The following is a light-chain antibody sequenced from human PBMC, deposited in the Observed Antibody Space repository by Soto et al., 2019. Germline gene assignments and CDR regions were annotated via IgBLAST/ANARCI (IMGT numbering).Light chain of an antibody. J-gene: IGKJ2*01. CDR3: QQSYSTSYT. Sequence: DIQMTQSPSTLSASIGDRVTITCRASQRINKWLAWHQQKPGKAPKLLIYDASSLQSGVPPRFSGSGSGTEFTLTIRSLQPDDIATYYCQQSYSTSYTFGQGTKLEIK. CDR2: DAS. CDR1: QRINKW. V-gene: IGKV1-5*01.